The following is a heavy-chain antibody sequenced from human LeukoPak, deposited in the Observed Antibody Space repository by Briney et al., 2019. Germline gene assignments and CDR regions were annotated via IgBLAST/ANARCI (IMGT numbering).Heavy chain of an antibody. CDR2: IRYDGSNK. CDR3: AESYCSSTSCYPGWDYYYYMDV. Sequence: PGGSLRLSXAASGFTFSSYGMHWVRQAPGKGLEWVAFIRYDGSNKYYADSVKGRFTISRDNSKNTLYLQMNSLRAEDTAVYYCAESYCSSTSCYPGWDYYYYMDVWGKGTTVTVSS. J-gene: IGHJ6*03. CDR1: GFTFSSYG. V-gene: IGHV3-30*02. D-gene: IGHD2-2*01.